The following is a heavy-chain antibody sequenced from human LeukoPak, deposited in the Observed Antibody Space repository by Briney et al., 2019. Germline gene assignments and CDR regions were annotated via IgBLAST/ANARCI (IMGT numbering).Heavy chain of an antibody. CDR2: IYYSGST. V-gene: IGHV4-59*01. Sequence: PSETLSLTCTVSGGSISSYYWSWIRQPPGKGLEWIGYIYYSGSTNYNPSLKSRVTISVDTSKNQFSLKLSSVTAADTAVYYCARDNYDSSGYLDYWGQGTLVTVSS. J-gene: IGHJ4*02. D-gene: IGHD3-22*01. CDR3: ARDNYDSSGYLDY. CDR1: GGSISSYY.